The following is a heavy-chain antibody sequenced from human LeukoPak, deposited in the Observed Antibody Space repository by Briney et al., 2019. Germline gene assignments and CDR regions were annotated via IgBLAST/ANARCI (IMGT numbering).Heavy chain of an antibody. CDR1: GFTFSSYA. Sequence: GSLRLSCAASGFTFSSYAMSWVRQAPGKGLEWVSAISGSGGSTYYADSVKGRFTISRDNSKNTLYLKMNSLRAEDTAVYYCAKMSPCSGGSCYVFDYWGQGTLVTVSS. D-gene: IGHD2-15*01. CDR3: AKMSPCSGGSCYVFDY. J-gene: IGHJ4*02. CDR2: ISGSGGST. V-gene: IGHV3-23*01.